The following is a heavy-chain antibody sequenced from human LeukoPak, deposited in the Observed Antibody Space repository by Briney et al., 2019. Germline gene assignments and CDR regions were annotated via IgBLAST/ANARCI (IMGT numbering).Heavy chain of an antibody. CDR2: IYTSGST. Sequence: PSETLSLTCTVSGGSISSYYWSWIRQPAGKGLGWIGRIYTSGSTNYNPSLKSRVTMSVDTSKNQFSLKLSSVTAADTAVYYCARQRSGRKDLTDYYYYGMDVWGQGTTVTVSS. J-gene: IGHJ6*02. CDR1: GGSISSYY. CDR3: ARQRSGRKDLTDYYYYGMDV. D-gene: IGHD3-10*01. V-gene: IGHV4-4*07.